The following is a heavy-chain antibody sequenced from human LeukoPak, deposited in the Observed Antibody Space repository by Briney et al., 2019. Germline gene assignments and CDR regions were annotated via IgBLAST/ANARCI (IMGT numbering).Heavy chain of an antibody. Sequence: GGSLRLSCAASGFTFSSYSMNWVRQAPGKGLEWVSTISSSSSYIYYADSVKGRFTISRDNAKNSLYLQMNSLRAEDTAVYYCARDRGDIRGDAFDIWGQGTMVTVSS. V-gene: IGHV3-21*01. CDR2: ISSSSSYI. D-gene: IGHD3-9*01. J-gene: IGHJ3*02. CDR1: GFTFSSYS. CDR3: ARDRGDIRGDAFDI.